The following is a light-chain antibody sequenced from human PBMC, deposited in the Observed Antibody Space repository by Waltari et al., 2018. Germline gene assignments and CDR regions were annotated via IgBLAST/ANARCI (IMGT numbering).Light chain of an antibody. CDR2: DAS. V-gene: IGKV1-33*01. CDR1: QDIRKY. J-gene: IGKJ2*01. CDR3: QQYNNLPYT. Sequence: DIQMTQSPSSLSASVGDRVTITCQASQDIRKYLNWYQQKPGKAPKLLIYDASNLETGVPSRFSGSGSGTDFTFTSSSLQPEDIATYYCQQYNNLPYTFGQGTKLEIK.